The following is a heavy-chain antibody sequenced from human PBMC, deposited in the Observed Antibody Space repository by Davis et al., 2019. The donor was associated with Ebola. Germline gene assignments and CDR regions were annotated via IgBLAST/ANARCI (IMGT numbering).Heavy chain of an antibody. CDR3: ARGQYITRTFDV. J-gene: IGHJ3*01. CDR2: INLGGST. V-gene: IGHV4-34*01. D-gene: IGHD2/OR15-2a*01. CDR1: GGSFSGYF. Sequence: PSETLSLTCAVYGGSFSGYFWSWIRQPPGKGLQWIGEINLGGSTDYNPSLKSRVTISADSSKSQFSLKVNSVTAADTAMYYCARGQYITRTFDVWGQGTVVSVS.